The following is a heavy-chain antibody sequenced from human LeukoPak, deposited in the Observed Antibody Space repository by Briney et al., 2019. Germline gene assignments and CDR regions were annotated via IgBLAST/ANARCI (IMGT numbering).Heavy chain of an antibody. CDR1: GGSISSYY. D-gene: IGHD3-22*01. CDR3: ARRPRYYYDSSGYSNDAFDI. Sequence: PETLSLTCTVSGGSISSYYWSWIRQPPGKGLEWIGYIYYSGSTNYNPSLKSRVTISVDTSKNQFSLKLSSVTAADTAVYYCARRPRYYYDSSGYSNDAFDIWGQGTMVTVSS. CDR2: IYYSGST. J-gene: IGHJ3*02. V-gene: IGHV4-59*08.